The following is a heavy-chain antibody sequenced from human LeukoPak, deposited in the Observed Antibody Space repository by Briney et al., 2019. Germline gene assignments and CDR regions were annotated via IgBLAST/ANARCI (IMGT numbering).Heavy chain of an antibody. CDR3: ARDREIIAAGNWFDP. J-gene: IGHJ5*02. V-gene: IGHV1-69*05. D-gene: IGHD6-13*01. CDR1: GGTFSSYA. Sequence: ASVKASCKASGGTFSSYAISWVRQAPGQGLEWMGRIIPIFGTANYAQKFQGRVTITTDESTSTAYMELSSLRSEDTAVYYCARDREIIAAGNWFDPWGQGTLVTVSS. CDR2: IIPIFGTA.